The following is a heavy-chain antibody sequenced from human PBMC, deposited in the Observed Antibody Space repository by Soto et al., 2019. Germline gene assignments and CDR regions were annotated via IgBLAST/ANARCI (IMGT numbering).Heavy chain of an antibody. D-gene: IGHD2-21*02. CDR3: AKDLHDFASFFFYGMDV. Sequence: GSLRLSCAASGFRFSSSGMHWVRQAPGKGLEWVAVIIYDGSKKEYADSVKGRFTVSRDNSKDTVYLQMNNLRPEDTGVYYCAKDLHDFASFFFYGMDVWGQGTSVTVSS. CDR1: GFRFSSSG. CDR2: IIYDGSKK. J-gene: IGHJ6*02. V-gene: IGHV3-30*18.